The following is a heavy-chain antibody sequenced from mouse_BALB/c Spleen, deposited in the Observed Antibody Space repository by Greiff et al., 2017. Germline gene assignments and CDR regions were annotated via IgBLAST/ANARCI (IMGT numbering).Heavy chain of an antibody. J-gene: IGHJ4*01. D-gene: IGHD5-1-1*01. CDR3: ARTSKYPDYYAMDY. Sequence: VMLVESGPGLVAPSQSLSITCTVSGFSLSRYSVHWVRQPPGKGLEWLGMIWGGGSTDYNSALKSRLSISKDNSKSQVFLKMNSLQTDDTAMYYCARTSKYPDYYAMDYWGQGTSVTVSS. CDR2: IWGGGST. CDR1: GFSLSRYS. V-gene: IGHV2-6-4*01.